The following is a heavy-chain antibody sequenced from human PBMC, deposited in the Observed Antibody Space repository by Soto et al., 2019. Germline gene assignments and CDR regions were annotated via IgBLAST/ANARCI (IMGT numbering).Heavy chain of an antibody. CDR2: ISYDGSNK. CDR3: ARDGAPGPWFGELRWFDP. Sequence: QAGGSLRLSCAASGFTFSSYAMHWVRQAPGKGLEWVAVISYDGSNKYYADSVKGRFTISRDNSKNTLYLQMNSLRAEDTAVYYCARDGAPGPWFGELRWFDPWGQGTLVTVSS. CDR1: GFTFSSYA. D-gene: IGHD3-10*01. J-gene: IGHJ5*02. V-gene: IGHV3-30-3*01.